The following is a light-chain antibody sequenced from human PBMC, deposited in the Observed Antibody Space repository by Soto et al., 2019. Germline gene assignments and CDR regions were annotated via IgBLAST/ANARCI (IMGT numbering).Light chain of an antibody. CDR2: DVT. J-gene: IGLJ1*01. Sequence: QSVLTQPPSASWSRGQSVTLSFTGTSSDVGGYNYVSWYQQHPGKAPKLMIYDVTVRPSGVPDRFSGSKSGNTASLTVSGLQAEDEATYYCSSFAISTYVFGTGTKVTVL. V-gene: IGLV2-8*01. CDR1: SSDVGGYNY. CDR3: SSFAISTYV.